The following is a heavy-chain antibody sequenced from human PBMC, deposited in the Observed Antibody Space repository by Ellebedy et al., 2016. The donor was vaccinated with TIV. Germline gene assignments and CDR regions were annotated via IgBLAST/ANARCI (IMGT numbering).Heavy chain of an antibody. J-gene: IGHJ3*02. V-gene: IGHV4-39*01. CDR2: IYYSGST. Sequence: SETLSLTCTVSGGSISSSSYYWGWIRQPPGKGLEWIGSIYYSGSTYYNPSLKSRVTISVDTSKNQFSLKLSSVTAADTAVYYCARRLVAVAGTWVADAFDIWGQGTMVTVSS. CDR1: GGSISSSSYY. D-gene: IGHD6-19*01. CDR3: ARRLVAVAGTWVADAFDI.